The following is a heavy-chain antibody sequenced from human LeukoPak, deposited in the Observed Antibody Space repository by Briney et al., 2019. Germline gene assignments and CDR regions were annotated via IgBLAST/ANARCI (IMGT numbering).Heavy chain of an antibody. J-gene: IGHJ4*02. V-gene: IGHV4-34*01. CDR2: INHSRST. CDR1: GGSFSGYY. D-gene: IGHD6-13*01. Sequence: PSETLSLTCAVYGGSFSGYYWSWIRQPPGKGLEWIGEINHSRSTNYNPSLKSRVTISVDTSKNQFSLKLSSVTAADTAVYYCARGATAAGSKNFDYWGQGTLVTVSS. CDR3: ARGATAAGSKNFDY.